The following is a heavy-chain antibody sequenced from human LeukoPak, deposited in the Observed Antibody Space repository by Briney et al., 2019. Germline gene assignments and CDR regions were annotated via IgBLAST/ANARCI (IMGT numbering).Heavy chain of an antibody. Sequence: GGSLRLSCAASGFLFCSHAMNWVRQAPGKGLEWVSGISGSGGSTYYADSVKGRFTISRGNSKNTLFLQMNSLRPEDTAVYFCARDPGGYFDYWGQGTLVTVSS. CDR1: GFLFCSHA. CDR3: ARDPGGYFDY. D-gene: IGHD3-10*01. J-gene: IGHJ4*02. V-gene: IGHV3-23*01. CDR2: ISGSGGST.